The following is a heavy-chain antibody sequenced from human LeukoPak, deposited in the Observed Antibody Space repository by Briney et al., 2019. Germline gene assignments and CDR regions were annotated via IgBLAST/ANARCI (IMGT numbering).Heavy chain of an antibody. CDR2: IGGGGVST. V-gene: IGHV3-23*01. CDR3: AKRNYYDSSGYYYDY. J-gene: IGHJ4*02. D-gene: IGHD3-22*01. Sequence: GGSLRLSCAASGFTFSSYAMSWVRQAPGKGLEWVSAIGGGGVSTFYADSVKGRFTISRDNSKNALYLQMNSLRAEDTAVYYCAKRNYYDSSGYYYDYWGQGTLVTVSS. CDR1: GFTFSSYA.